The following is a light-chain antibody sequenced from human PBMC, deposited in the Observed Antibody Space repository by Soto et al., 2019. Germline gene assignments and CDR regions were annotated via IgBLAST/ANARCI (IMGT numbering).Light chain of an antibody. CDR3: QQYNKWPVFT. V-gene: IGKV3-15*01. Sequence: IVMTQSPATLSVSPGERATLSCRASQSVASNLAWYQQRLGQAPRLLVYGASTRATVIPARFSGSGSGTEFTLTISGVQSEDFAVYYCQQYNKWPVFTFGPGTRVDIK. J-gene: IGKJ3*01. CDR1: QSVASN. CDR2: GAS.